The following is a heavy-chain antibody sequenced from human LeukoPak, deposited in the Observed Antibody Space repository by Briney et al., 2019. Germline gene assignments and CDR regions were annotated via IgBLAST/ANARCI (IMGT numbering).Heavy chain of an antibody. CDR2: ISAYNGNT. CDR1: GYTFTSYG. Sequence: AASVKVSCKASGYTFTSYGISWVRQAPGQGLEWMGWISAYNGNTNYAQKLQGRVTMTTDTSTSTACMELRSLRSDDTAVYYRARRNFDWLSLPDYWGQGTLVTVSS. D-gene: IGHD3-9*01. J-gene: IGHJ4*02. CDR3: ARRNFDWLSLPDY. V-gene: IGHV1-18*01.